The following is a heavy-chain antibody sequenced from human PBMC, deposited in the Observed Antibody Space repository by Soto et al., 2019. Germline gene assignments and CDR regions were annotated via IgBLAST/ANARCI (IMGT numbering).Heavy chain of an antibody. CDR3: ASDAQGLVAAAGTGSWFDP. V-gene: IGHV1-18*01. CDR2: ISAYNGNT. J-gene: IGHJ5*02. Sequence: QVQLVQSGAEVKKPGASVKVSCKASGYTFTSYGISWVRQAPGQGLEWMGWISAYNGNTNYAQKLQGRVTMTTDTPTSTAYMELRSLRSDDAAVYYCASDAQGLVAAAGTGSWFDPWGQGTLVAVSS. CDR1: GYTFTSYG. D-gene: IGHD6-13*01.